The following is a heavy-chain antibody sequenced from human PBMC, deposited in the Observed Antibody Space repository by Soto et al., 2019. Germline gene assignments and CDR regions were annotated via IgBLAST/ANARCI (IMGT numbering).Heavy chain of an antibody. Sequence: ASVKVSCKASGYTFTSYCISWVRQAPGQGLEWMGLLIPYNGDRIYAQKFQGRVILTTDTATNTAYMELGSLRSDDTAVYYCVRDASSGYRGWWDPWGQGTLVTVSS. J-gene: IGHJ5*02. V-gene: IGHV1-18*01. CDR2: LIPYNGDR. D-gene: IGHD5-12*01. CDR3: VRDASSGYRGWWDP. CDR1: GYTFTSYC.